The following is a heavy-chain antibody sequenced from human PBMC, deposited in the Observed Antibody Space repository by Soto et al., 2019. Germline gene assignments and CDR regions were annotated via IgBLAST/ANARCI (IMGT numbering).Heavy chain of an antibody. V-gene: IGHV3-11*01. J-gene: IGHJ6*02. CDR2: ISSSGSTI. CDR3: ARDYSSSRYYGMDV. Sequence: QVQLVESGGGLVKPGGSLRLSCEASGFTISDYYMSWIRQAPGKGLEWVSYISSSGSTIYYADSVKGRFTISRDNAKDSLYLQMNSLRAEDTAVYYCARDYSSSRYYGMDVWGQGTTVTVSS. CDR1: GFTISDYY. D-gene: IGHD6-6*01.